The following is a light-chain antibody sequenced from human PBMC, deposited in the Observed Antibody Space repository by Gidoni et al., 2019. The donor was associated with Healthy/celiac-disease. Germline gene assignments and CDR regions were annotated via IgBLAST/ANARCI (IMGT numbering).Light chain of an antibody. CDR1: QRVSSSY. Sequence: EIVLTQSPGTLSLSPGERATLSCRASQRVSSSYLAWYQQKPGQAPRLLIYGASSRATGIPDRFSGSGSGTDFTLTISRLDPEDFAVYYCQQYGSSPRGTFGQGTKLEIK. J-gene: IGKJ2*01. CDR2: GAS. CDR3: QQYGSSPRGT. V-gene: IGKV3-20*01.